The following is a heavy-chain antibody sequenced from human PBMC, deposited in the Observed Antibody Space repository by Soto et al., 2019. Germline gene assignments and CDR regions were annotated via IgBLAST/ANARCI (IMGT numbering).Heavy chain of an antibody. CDR1: GFIFSTEW. J-gene: IGHJ4*02. D-gene: IGHD2-21*01. V-gene: IGHV3-7*05. CDR3: VRDLSGIPHDE. Sequence: LRLSCAASGFIFSTEWMNWVRQAPGKRLEWVANIKRDGSEKHYVDSVNGRFTIFRDNAKNLLYLQMNSLRAEDTAVYYCVRDLSGIPHDEWGQGTQVTVS. CDR2: IKRDGSEK.